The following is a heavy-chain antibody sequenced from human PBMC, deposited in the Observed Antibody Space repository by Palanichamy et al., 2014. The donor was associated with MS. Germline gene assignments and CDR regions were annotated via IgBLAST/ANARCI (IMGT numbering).Heavy chain of an antibody. D-gene: IGHD2-2*01. J-gene: IGHJ4*02. CDR2: INAGNGDT. Sequence: QVQLVQSGTEVEKSGASVKVSCTASGYSFTDFAIHWVRQAPGQRFEWLGWINAGNGDTKYSQKFQGRVSMTTDTSASTAYMELSSLRSEDTALYYCARGYCSRTGCQYYSDYWGQGTQVTVSS. CDR1: GYSFTDFA. V-gene: IGHV1-3*01. CDR3: ARGYCSRTGCQYYSDY.